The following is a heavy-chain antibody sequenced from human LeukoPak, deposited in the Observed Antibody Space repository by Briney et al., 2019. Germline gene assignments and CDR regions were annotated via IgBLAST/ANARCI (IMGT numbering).Heavy chain of an antibody. J-gene: IGHJ4*02. V-gene: IGHV4-59*01. CDR3: ARHWGSVWFGESPFDF. CDR1: AGSIRPYY. Sequence: PSETLSLTCTVSAGSIRPYYWSWIRQPLGKGLEWIGYIYYSGFTNYNPSLESRVTISVDTSKNQFSLKLSSVTAADTAMYYCARHWGSVWFGESPFDFWGQGTLVTVSS. CDR2: IYYSGFT. D-gene: IGHD3-10*01.